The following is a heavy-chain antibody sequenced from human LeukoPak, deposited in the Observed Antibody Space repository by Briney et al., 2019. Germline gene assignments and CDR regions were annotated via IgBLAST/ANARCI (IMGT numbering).Heavy chain of an antibody. D-gene: IGHD4-17*01. CDR3: AKNLHGDRDYGAGGN. J-gene: IGHJ4*02. Sequence: ASVKVSCKTSGYTFTGYYLHWVRQAPGQGLEWMGRINPSSGGTDYAQKFRGRVTMTRDKSISTAFMELSGLKPDDTAFYYCAKNLHGDRDYGAGGNWGQGTLVTVSS. V-gene: IGHV1-2*06. CDR2: INPSSGGT. CDR1: GYTFTGYY.